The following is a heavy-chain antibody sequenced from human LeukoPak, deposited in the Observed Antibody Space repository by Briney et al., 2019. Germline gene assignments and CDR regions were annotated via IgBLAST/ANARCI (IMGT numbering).Heavy chain of an antibody. CDR2: ISGSDGGT. CDR3: AKGSRGYFDWLLYFDY. CDR1: GFIFNSYA. J-gene: IGHJ4*02. D-gene: IGHD3-9*01. Sequence: PGGSLRLSCAASGFIFNSYAMSWVRQAPGKGLEWVSAISGSDGGTNYADSVKGRFTISGDNSKNTLYLQMNSLRAEDTAVYYCAKGSRGYFDWLLYFDYWGQGTLVTVSS. V-gene: IGHV3-23*01.